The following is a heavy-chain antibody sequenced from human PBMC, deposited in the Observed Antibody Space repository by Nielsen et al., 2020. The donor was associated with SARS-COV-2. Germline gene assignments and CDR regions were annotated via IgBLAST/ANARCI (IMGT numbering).Heavy chain of an antibody. CDR3: ARDFLPDIVVVPAAIAGYPFDY. Sequence: VRQAPGKGLEWVADIKPDGSEKFYVDSVKGRFTISRDNAKNSMSLQMNSLRVEDTAVYYCARDFLPDIVVVPAAIAGYPFDYWGQGTLVTVSS. CDR2: IKPDGSEK. V-gene: IGHV3-7*01. J-gene: IGHJ4*02. D-gene: IGHD2-2*01.